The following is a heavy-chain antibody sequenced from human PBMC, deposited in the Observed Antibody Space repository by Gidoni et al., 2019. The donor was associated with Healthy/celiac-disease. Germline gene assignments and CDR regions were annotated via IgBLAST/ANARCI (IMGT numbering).Heavy chain of an antibody. D-gene: IGHD4-4*01. CDR2: IYTSGST. J-gene: IGHJ4*02. V-gene: IGHV4-61*02. CDR3: ARLSTVTDDY. CDR1: GGSISSGSYY. Sequence: QVQLQESGPGLVKPSQTLSLTCTVSGGSISSGSYYWCWIRQPAGKGLEWIGRIYTSGSTNYNPSLKSRVTISVATSKNQFSLKLSSVTAADTAVYYCARLSTVTDDYWGQGTLVTVSS.